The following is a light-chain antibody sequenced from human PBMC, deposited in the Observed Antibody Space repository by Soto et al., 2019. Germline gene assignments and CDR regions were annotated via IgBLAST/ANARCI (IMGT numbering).Light chain of an antibody. V-gene: IGKV1-39*01. J-gene: IGKJ5*01. CDR2: DAS. Sequence: DIQMTKSPSSLSSSVGNRVTITCRASQSISTYLNWYQKKPGKAPNPLIYDASRLQSGVPSRFSGSGGGTDFTLSISSVQPEDLATYFCQQSYRDPITFGQGTRLEIK. CDR3: QQSYRDPIT. CDR1: QSISTY.